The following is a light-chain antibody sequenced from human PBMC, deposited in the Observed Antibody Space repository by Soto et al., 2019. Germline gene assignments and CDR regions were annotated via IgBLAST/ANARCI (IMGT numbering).Light chain of an antibody. J-gene: IGKJ1*01. CDR3: QQSYNTPRT. V-gene: IGKV1-39*01. CDR1: QSISNY. Sequence: IQMTQSPSSLSASVGDRVTITCRASQSISNYVNWYQQKPGKAPKLLIYAASNLPSGVPSTFSGSGSGTDFTLTISSLQPEDFATYYCQQSYNTPRTFGQGTKVDNK. CDR2: AAS.